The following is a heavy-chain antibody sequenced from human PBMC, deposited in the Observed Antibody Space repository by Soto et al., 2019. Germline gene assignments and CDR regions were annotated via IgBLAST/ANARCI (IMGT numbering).Heavy chain of an antibody. Sequence: ASVKVSCKASGYTFTSYGISWVRQAPGRGLEWMGWISAYNGNTNYAQKLQGRVTMTTDTSTSTAYMELRSLRSDDTAVYYCAIDRSGRVVVVAADLNWFDPWGQGTLVTVSS. J-gene: IGHJ5*02. D-gene: IGHD2-15*01. V-gene: IGHV1-18*01. CDR3: AIDRSGRVVVVAADLNWFDP. CDR1: GYTFTSYG. CDR2: ISAYNGNT.